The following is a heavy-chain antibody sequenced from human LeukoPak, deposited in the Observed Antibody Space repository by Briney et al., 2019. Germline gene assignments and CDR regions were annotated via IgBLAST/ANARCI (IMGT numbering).Heavy chain of an antibody. D-gene: IGHD4-23*01. J-gene: IGHJ3*02. CDR2: IYYSGST. CDR3: AREPYDYDGNSDAFDI. CDR1: GGSISSGDYY. Sequence: SETLSLTCTVSGGSISSGDYYWSWIRQPPGKGLEWIGYIYYSGSTYYNPSLKSRVTISVDTSKNQFSLKLSSVTAADTAVYYCAREPYDYDGNSDAFDIWGQGTMVSVSS. V-gene: IGHV4-30-4*01.